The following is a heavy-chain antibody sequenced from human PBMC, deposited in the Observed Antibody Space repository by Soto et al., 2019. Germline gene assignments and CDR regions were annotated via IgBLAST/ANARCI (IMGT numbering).Heavy chain of an antibody. V-gene: IGHV4-59*12. CDR3: ARDGNFFDY. Sequence: PSETLSLTCTVSGGTISSYYWSWIRQPPGKGLEWIGYIYYSGSTYYNPSLKSRVTISVDTSKNQFSLKLSSVTAADTAVYYCARDGNFFDYWGQGTLVTVSS. CDR1: GGTISSYY. CDR2: IYYSGST. J-gene: IGHJ4*02.